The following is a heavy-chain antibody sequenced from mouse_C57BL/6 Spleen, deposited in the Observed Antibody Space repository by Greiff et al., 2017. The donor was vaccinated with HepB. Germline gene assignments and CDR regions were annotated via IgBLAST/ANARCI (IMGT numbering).Heavy chain of an antibody. J-gene: IGHJ3*01. V-gene: IGHV3-6*01. CDR3: ARGGTWFAY. Sequence: EVKLLESGPGLVKPSQSLSLTCSVTGYSITSGYYWNWIRQFPGNKLEWMGYISYDGSNNYNPSFKNRISITRDTSKNQFFLKLNSVTTEDTATYYCARGGTWFAYWGQGTLVTVSA. CDR2: ISYDGSN. CDR1: GYSITSGYY.